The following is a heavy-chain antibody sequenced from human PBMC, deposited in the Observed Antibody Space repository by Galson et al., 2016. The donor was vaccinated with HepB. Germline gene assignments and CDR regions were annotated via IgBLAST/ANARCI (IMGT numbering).Heavy chain of an antibody. Sequence: TLSLTCAFSGGSVTSGYPHGDWIRQPAGRGLEWIGRIYASGNTHYNPSLKSRVIMSLDTSENQFSLKLISVTAADTAVYFCARGGVLPGAFDYWGQGTLVTVSS. CDR1: GGSVTSGYPH. J-gene: IGHJ4*02. CDR2: IYASGNT. CDR3: ARGGVLPGAFDY. V-gene: IGHV4-61*02. D-gene: IGHD2-2*01.